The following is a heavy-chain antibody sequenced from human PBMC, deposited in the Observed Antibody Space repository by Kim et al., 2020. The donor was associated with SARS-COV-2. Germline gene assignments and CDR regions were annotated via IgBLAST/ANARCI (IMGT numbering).Heavy chain of an antibody. D-gene: IGHD3-16*01. Sequence: GGSLRHSCAASGFTFSNAWMSWVRQAPGKGLEWVGRIKSKTDGGTTDYAAPVKGRFTISRDDSKNTLYLQMNSLKTEDTAVYYCTTDPQNWGRTWDYYYGMDVWGQGTTVTVSS. CDR2: IKSKTDGGTT. J-gene: IGHJ6*02. CDR3: TTDPQNWGRTWDYYYGMDV. V-gene: IGHV3-15*01. CDR1: GFTFSNAW.